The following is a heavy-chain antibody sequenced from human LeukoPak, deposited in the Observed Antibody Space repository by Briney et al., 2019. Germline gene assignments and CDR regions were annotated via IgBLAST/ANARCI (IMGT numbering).Heavy chain of an antibody. CDR2: IHHSGST. V-gene: IGHV4-59*08. J-gene: IGHJ6*02. Sequence: SETLSLTCTVSGVSITTYYWSWIGQPPGKGLEWIGYIHHSGSTDSNPSLKSRVTISVDTSKNQFSLNLRSVTAADTAVYYCARRAYYYSNMDVWGQGTTVTVS. CDR1: GVSITTYY. CDR3: ARRAYYYSNMDV.